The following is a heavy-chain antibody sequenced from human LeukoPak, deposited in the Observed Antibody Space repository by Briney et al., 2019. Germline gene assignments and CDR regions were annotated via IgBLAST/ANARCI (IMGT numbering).Heavy chain of an antibody. CDR1: GFSFSSYN. CDR3: AKDPSYDPLYYFDY. J-gene: IGHJ4*02. Sequence: GGSLRLSCEAFGFSFSSYNVDWVRQTPGKGLEWVSAISGSGGSTYCADSVKGRFTISRDNSKNTLYLQMNSLRVEDTAVYYCAKDPSYDPLYYFDYWGQGTLVTVSS. CDR2: ISGSGGST. V-gene: IGHV3-23*01. D-gene: IGHD3-3*01.